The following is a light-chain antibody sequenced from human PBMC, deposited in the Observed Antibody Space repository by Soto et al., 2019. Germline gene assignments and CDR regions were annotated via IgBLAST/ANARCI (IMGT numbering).Light chain of an antibody. Sequence: EIVMTQSPATLSVSPGERATLSCGASQSVSSNLAWYQQKPGQAPRLLIYGASTRATGIPARFSGSGSGTEFTLTISSLQSEDFAVYYCQRGRTLGQGTKV. V-gene: IGKV3-15*01. CDR2: GAS. CDR3: QRGRT. J-gene: IGKJ1*01. CDR1: QSVSSN.